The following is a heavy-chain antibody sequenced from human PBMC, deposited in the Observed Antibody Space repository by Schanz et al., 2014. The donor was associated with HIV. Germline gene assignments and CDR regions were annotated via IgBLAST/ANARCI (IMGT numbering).Heavy chain of an antibody. D-gene: IGHD3-10*01. CDR2: ISGSGGNT. CDR3: ARENPLYYYLHGGPFDI. V-gene: IGHV3-23*01. Sequence: EVQLLESGGGLVQPGGSLRLSCADSGITFSSYAMSWVRQAPGKGLEWVSAISGSGGNTYYADSVKGRFTISRDNSKNTLYLQMNSLRAEDTAVYYCARENPLYYYLHGGPFDIWGQGTMVTVSS. J-gene: IGHJ3*02. CDR1: GITFSSYA.